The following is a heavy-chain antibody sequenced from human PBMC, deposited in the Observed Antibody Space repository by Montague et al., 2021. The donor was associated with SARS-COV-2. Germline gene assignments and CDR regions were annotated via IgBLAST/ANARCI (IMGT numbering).Heavy chain of an antibody. CDR1: GFIFEMHG. CDR3: ARDRLTLLRGVQFANSYYGLDV. J-gene: IGHJ6*02. CDR2: IGDSSRTI. D-gene: IGHD3-10*01. Sequence: RLSCAASGFIFEMHGMHWARQAPGKGLEWLSYIGDSSRTIKSVDSVKCRLSISRDNSKNSVYLQMNSLGAEDTAVYYCARDRLTLLRGVQFANSYYGLDVWGQGTTVTVSS. V-gene: IGHV3-48*04.